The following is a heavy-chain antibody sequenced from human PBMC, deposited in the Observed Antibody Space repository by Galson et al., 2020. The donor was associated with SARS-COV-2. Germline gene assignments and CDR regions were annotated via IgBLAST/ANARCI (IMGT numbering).Heavy chain of an antibody. D-gene: IGHD6-19*01. CDR3: AGVGYSSGWYLFDY. Sequence: GGSLRLSCAASGFTFSSYGMHWVRQAPGKGLEWVAFIRYDGSNKYYADSVKGRFTISRDNSKNTLYLQMNSLRAEDTAVYYCAGVGYSSGWYLFDYWGQGTLVTVSS. V-gene: IGHV3-30*02. CDR2: IRYDGSNK. J-gene: IGHJ4*02. CDR1: GFTFSSYG.